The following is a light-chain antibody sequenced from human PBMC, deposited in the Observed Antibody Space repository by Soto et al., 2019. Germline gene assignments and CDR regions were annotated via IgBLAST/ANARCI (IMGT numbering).Light chain of an antibody. CDR1: QSVSSSY. Sequence: EIVWTQSPGTLSLSPGERATLSCRASQSVSSSYLAWYQQKPGQAPRLLIYGASSRATGIPDRFSGSGSGTDFTLTISRLEPEDFAVYYCQQYGSSSYTFGQGTKLESK. J-gene: IGKJ2*01. V-gene: IGKV3-20*01. CDR2: GAS. CDR3: QQYGSSSYT.